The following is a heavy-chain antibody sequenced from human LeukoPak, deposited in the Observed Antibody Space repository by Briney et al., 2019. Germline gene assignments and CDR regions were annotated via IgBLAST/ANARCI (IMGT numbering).Heavy chain of an antibody. Sequence: ASVKVSFKASGYTFTSYGISWVRQAPGQGLEWMGWISAYNGNTNYAQKLQGRVTMTTDTSTSTAYMELRSLRSDDTAVYYCARGVGYGGNPDAFDIWGQGTMVTVSS. CDR2: ISAYNGNT. J-gene: IGHJ3*02. CDR1: GYTFTSYG. D-gene: IGHD4-23*01. CDR3: ARGVGYGGNPDAFDI. V-gene: IGHV1-18*01.